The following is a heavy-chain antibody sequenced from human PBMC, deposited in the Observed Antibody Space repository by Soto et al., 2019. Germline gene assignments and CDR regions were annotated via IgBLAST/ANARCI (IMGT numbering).Heavy chain of an antibody. J-gene: IGHJ5*01. CDR2: MNPNSGNT. V-gene: IGHV1-8*01. Sequence: AAGKLCCKASGYSFARYDINWVRQATGRGHERMGWMNPNSGNTGYAQKFQGRVTMTRNTSISTAYMELSSLRSEDTAVYYCARWRIGRFFFCCNCYWGFRFDFSSQGSLVIGSS. D-gene: IGHD2-15*01. CDR1: GYSFARYD. CDR3: ARWRIGRFFFCCNCYWGFRFDF.